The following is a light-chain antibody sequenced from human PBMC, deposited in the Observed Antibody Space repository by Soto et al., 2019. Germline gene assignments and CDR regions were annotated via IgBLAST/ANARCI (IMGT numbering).Light chain of an antibody. V-gene: IGLV2-8*01. CDR2: EVN. CDR3: VSYSDTPHVA. J-gene: IGLJ2*01. Sequence: QSALTQPPSASGSPGQSVTISCTGTSSDVGTYNSVSWYQQYPGKAPKLMIYEVNKRPSGVPDRFSGSKSGNTASLTVSGLHTDDEADYYCVSYSDTPHVAIGGGTKLTVL. CDR1: SSDVGTYNS.